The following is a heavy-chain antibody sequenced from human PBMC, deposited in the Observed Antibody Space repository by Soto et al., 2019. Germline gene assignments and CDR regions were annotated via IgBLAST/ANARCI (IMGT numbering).Heavy chain of an antibody. Sequence: EEQLAESGGDLVQPGGSLRLSCAGSPFTFNDHYIDWVRQAPGKGLEWIGQIRNNDSRYTTEYAASVKGRFTISRDDSSNSVYLHMTNFTTEETAVYYCSDLGNFFVPWGQGTLVTVSS. J-gene: IGHJ5*02. CDR1: PFTFNDHY. CDR2: IRNNDSRYTT. V-gene: IGHV3-72*01. CDR3: SDLGNFFVP.